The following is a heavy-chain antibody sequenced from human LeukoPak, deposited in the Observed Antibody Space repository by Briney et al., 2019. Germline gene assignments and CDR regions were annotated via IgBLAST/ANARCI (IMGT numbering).Heavy chain of an antibody. J-gene: IGHJ4*02. Sequence: GGSLRLSCTVSGFTVSSNSMSWVRQAPGKGLEWGSFIYSDNTHYSDSVKGRFTISRDNSKNTLYLQMNSLRVEDTAVYYCARRAGAYSHPYDYWGQGTLVTVSS. V-gene: IGHV3-53*01. CDR1: GFTVSSNS. CDR3: ARRAGAYSHPYDY. CDR2: IYSDNT. D-gene: IGHD4/OR15-4a*01.